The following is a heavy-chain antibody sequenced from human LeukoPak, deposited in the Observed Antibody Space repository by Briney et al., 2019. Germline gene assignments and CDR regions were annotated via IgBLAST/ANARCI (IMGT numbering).Heavy chain of an antibody. CDR3: ARDLQSGGNSGAAY. V-gene: IGHV1-46*01. CDR2: INPSVGST. CDR1: GYTFTSYY. J-gene: IGHJ4*02. D-gene: IGHD4-23*01. Sequence: ASVNVSCKASGYTFTSYYMHWVRQAPGQGLEWMGIINPSVGSTSYAQKFQGRVTVTIDTSTSSVYMELSSLTSEDTAVYYCARDLQSGGNSGAAYWGQGTLVTVSS.